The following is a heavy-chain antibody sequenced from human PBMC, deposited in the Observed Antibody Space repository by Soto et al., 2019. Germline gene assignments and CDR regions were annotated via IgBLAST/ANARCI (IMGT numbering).Heavy chain of an antibody. J-gene: IGHJ6*03. D-gene: IGHD3-10*01. CDR1: GGSISSGGYY. CDR3: ARGYGSGSYPYFYYYYMDV. Sequence: QVQLQESGPGLVKPSQTLSLTCTVSGGSISSGGYYWSWIRQHPGKGLEWIGYIYYSGSTYYNPSLMSRVTISVDTSKNQFSLKLSSVTAADTAVYYCARGYGSGSYPYFYYYYMDVWGKGTTVTVSS. CDR2: IYYSGST. V-gene: IGHV4-31*03.